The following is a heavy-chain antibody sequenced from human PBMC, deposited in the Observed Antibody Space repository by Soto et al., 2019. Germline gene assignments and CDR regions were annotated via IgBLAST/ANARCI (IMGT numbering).Heavy chain of an antibody. V-gene: IGHV3-15*01. CDR2: IKSKTDGGTT. CDR3: TTGTAPPYYYDSSGYFRGFDY. J-gene: IGHJ4*02. CDR1: GFTFSNAW. Sequence: GGSLRLSCAASGFTFSNAWMSWFRQAPGKGLEWVGRIKSKTDGGTTDYAAPVKGRFTISRDDSKNTLYLQMNSLKTEDTAVYYCTTGTAPPYYYDSSGYFRGFDYWGQGTLVTVSS. D-gene: IGHD3-22*01.